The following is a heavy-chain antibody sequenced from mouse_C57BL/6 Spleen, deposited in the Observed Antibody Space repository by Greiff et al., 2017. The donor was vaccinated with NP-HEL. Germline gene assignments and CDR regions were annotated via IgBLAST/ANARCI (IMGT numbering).Heavy chain of an antibody. CDR1: GYTFTYPF. CDR2: IYPVSGET. Sequence: VQLQQSGAELASPGASVTLSCKASGYTFTYPFMNWVKKRPGQGLEWIVRIYPVSGETNYNQKFMGKATFSVDRSSSTVYRVLNSLSYEDAAVFCWGGEGTTAQSTDYALDYWGQGTSVTVSS. V-gene: IGHV1-11*01. J-gene: IGHJ4*01. CDR3: GGEGTTAQSTDYALDY. D-gene: IGHD3-2*02.